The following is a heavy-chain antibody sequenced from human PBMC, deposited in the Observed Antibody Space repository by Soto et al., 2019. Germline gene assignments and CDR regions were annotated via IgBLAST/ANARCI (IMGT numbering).Heavy chain of an antibody. D-gene: IGHD6-19*01. CDR2: INPITGIT. V-gene: IGHV1-69*02. CDR3: ARAIRRAVADIEYYFDY. Sequence: SVKVSCKASGGTFSSYTISWVRQAPGQGLEWMGRINPITGITNYAQKFQGRVTMTRNTSTTTAYMELSSLKSEDTAVYYCARAIRRAVADIEYYFDYWGQG. CDR1: GGTFSSYT. J-gene: IGHJ4*02.